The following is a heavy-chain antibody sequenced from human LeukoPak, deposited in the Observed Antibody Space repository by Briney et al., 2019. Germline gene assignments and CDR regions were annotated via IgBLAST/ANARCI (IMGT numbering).Heavy chain of an antibody. D-gene: IGHD4-11*01. J-gene: IGHJ6*03. Sequence: SETLSLTCTVSGGSISSYYWSWIRQPPGKGLEWIGYIYYSGSTNYNPSLKSRVTISVDTSKNQFSLKLSSVTAADTAVYYCARIRYDYLTTGYYYYMDVWGKGTTVTVSS. V-gene: IGHV4-59*01. CDR1: GGSISSYY. CDR3: ARIRYDYLTTGYYYYMDV. CDR2: IYYSGST.